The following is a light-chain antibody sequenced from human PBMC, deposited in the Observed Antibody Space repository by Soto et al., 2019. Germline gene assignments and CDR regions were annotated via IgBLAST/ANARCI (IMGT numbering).Light chain of an antibody. CDR2: DTS. V-gene: IGKV3-20*01. CDR1: QSVSSGY. Sequence: EIVLTQSPGTLSLSPGERATLSCRASQSVSSGYLAWYQQKPGQPPRVLIYDTSSRATGIPHRFRGSGPGTDFPLTISSLEPEDFAMYYCQQYYSSPPVTFGLGTKVDF. CDR3: QQYYSSPPVT. J-gene: IGKJ3*01.